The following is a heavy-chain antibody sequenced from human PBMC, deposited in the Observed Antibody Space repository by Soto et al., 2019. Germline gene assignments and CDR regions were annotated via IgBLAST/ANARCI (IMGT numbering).Heavy chain of an antibody. CDR2: ISGSGGST. D-gene: IGHD4-17*01. Sequence: EVQLLESGGGLVQPGGSLRLSCAASGFTFSSYAMSWVRQAPGKGLEWVSAISGSGGSTYYADSVKGRFTISRDNSKNALYLQMNSLRAEDTAVYYCAKGRTHLYTNYYGDYAWFDPWGQGTLVTVSS. V-gene: IGHV3-23*01. J-gene: IGHJ5*02. CDR1: GFTFSSYA. CDR3: AKGRTHLYTNYYGDYAWFDP.